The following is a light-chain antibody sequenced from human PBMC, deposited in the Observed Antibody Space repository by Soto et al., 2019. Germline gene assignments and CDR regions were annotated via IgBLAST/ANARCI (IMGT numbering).Light chain of an antibody. V-gene: IGKV1-39*01. CDR1: QSISSF. J-gene: IGKJ2*01. Sequence: DIQMTQSPSSLSVSVGDRVTITCRASQSISSFLHWFQQKPGKAPNLLIFGSFNLQSGVPSRFSGSRSGTDFTLTITSLQPEDSATYYRQQSYTSPYTFGQGTKLEI. CDR3: QQSYTSPYT. CDR2: GSF.